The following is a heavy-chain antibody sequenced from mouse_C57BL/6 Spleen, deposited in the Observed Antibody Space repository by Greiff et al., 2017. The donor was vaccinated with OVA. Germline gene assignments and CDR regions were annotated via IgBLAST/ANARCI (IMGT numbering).Heavy chain of an antibody. CDR3: ARSSLMITKAWFAY. D-gene: IGHD2-4*01. CDR1: GYTFTDYY. V-gene: IGHV1-26*01. CDR2: INPNNGGT. J-gene: IGHJ3*01. Sequence: EVQLQQSGPELVKPGASVKISCKASGYTFTDYYMNWVKQSHGKSLEWIGDINPNNGGTSYNQKFKGKATLTVDKSSSTAYMELRSLTSEDSAVYYCARSSLMITKAWFAYWGQGTLVTVSA.